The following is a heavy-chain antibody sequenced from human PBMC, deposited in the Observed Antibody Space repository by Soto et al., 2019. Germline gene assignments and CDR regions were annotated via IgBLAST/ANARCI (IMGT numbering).Heavy chain of an antibody. CDR2: IYYSGST. Sequence: QVQLQESGPGLVKPSQTLSLTCTVSGGSISSGGYYWSWIRQLPGKGLEWIGYIYYSGSTYYNPSLKSRVTISVDTSKNQFSLKLSSVTAADTAVYYCARSFDYYGSGSYYYWGQGTLVTVSS. CDR1: GGSISSGGYY. J-gene: IGHJ4*02. V-gene: IGHV4-31*03. CDR3: ARSFDYYGSGSYYY. D-gene: IGHD3-10*01.